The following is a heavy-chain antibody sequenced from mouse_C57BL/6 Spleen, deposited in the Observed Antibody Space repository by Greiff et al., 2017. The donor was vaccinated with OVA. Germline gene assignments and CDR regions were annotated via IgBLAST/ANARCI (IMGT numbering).Heavy chain of an antibody. CDR2: INPYNGGT. D-gene: IGHD2-2*01. V-gene: IGHV1-19*01. Sequence: EVQLQQSGPVLVKPGASVKMSCKASGYTFTDYYMNWVKQSHGKSLEWIGVINPYNGGTSYNQKFKGKATLTVDKSSSTAYRELNSLTAEDAAVYYCARRDGGGYGYWGQGTTLTVSS. J-gene: IGHJ2*01. CDR3: ARRDGGGYGY. CDR1: GYTFTDYY.